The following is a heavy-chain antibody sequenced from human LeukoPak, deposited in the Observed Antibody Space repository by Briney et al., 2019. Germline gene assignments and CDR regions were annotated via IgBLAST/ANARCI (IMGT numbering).Heavy chain of an antibody. CDR3: AKVGLRYFDWLLSLFDY. V-gene: IGHV3-23*01. Sequence: PGASLRLSCAASGFTFSSYALSWVRQAPGKGLEGVSAISGSGGSTYYADSLKGRFTISRDNSKNTLYLQMNSLRAEDTAVYYCAKVGLRYFDWLLSLFDYWGQGTLVTVSS. CDR2: ISGSGGST. J-gene: IGHJ4*02. CDR1: GFTFSSYA. D-gene: IGHD3-9*01.